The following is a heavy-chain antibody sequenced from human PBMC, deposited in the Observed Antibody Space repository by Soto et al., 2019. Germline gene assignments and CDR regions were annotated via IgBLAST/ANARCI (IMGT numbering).Heavy chain of an antibody. V-gene: IGHV3-11*05. J-gene: IGHJ4*02. D-gene: IGHD5-12*01. Sequence: QVQLVESGGGLVKPGGSLRLSCAASGFTFSDYYMSWIRQAPGKGLEWFSYISSSSSYTNYADSVKGRFTISRDNAKNSLYLQMNSLRAEDTAVYYCARDHHRYSGYDYVDYWGQGTLVTVSS. CDR2: ISSSSSYT. CDR1: GFTFSDYY. CDR3: ARDHHRYSGYDYVDY.